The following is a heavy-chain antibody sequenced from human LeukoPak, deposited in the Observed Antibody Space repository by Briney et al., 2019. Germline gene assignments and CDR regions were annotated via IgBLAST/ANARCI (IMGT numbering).Heavy chain of an antibody. CDR2: IYYSGST. CDR1: GGSISSYY. J-gene: IGHJ4*02. CDR3: ARHMGLGYSYGYPYFDY. V-gene: IGHV4-59*08. Sequence: PSETLSLTCTVSGGSISSYYWSWIRQPPGKGLELIGDIYYSGSTNYNPSLKSRVTISVDTSKNQFSLTLSPVPAADTAVYYCARHMGLGYSYGYPYFDYWGQGTLVTVSS. D-gene: IGHD5-18*01.